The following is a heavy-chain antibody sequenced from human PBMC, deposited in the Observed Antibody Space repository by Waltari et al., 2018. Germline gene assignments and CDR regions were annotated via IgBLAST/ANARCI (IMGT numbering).Heavy chain of an antibody. CDR1: GGTFSTYT. V-gene: IGHV1-69*02. Sequence: HVQLEQSGAEVKKPGSSVKVSCKASGGTFSTYTVTWVRPAPGQGLEWMGSIIPFLGISKYAQSIQARLTITVDQSTNTGYMELNNLRPEDTGVYYCARSGEMKGTVDYWGQGTLVTVSS. D-gene: IGHD1-1*01. CDR3: ARSGEMKGTVDY. J-gene: IGHJ4*02. CDR2: IIPFLGIS.